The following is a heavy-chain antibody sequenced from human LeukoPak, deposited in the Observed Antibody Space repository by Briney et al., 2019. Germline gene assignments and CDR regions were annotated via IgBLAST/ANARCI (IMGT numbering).Heavy chain of an antibody. CDR1: GFTFSSYW. V-gene: IGHV3-74*01. CDR3: ARVLKFLRGCDCYSGGLGCKDV. D-gene: IGHD2-21*02. Sequence: AGSLRLSCAASGFTFSSYWMHWVRRAPGKGLVWVSRINSVGSSTSSADSVRGRFTISRDNAKNTLYLQMNSLRAEDTAVYYRARVLKFLRGCDCYSGGLGCKDVWGKGTTVTISS. CDR2: INSVGSST. J-gene: IGHJ6*04.